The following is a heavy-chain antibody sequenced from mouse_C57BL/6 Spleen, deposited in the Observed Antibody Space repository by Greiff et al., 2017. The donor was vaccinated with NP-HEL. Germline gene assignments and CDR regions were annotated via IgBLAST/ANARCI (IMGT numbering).Heavy chain of an antibody. J-gene: IGHJ2*01. CDR3: ARSLITTVVATDDY. V-gene: IGHV1-50*01. CDR1: GYTFTSYW. CDR2: IDPSDSYT. Sequence: QVQLQQPGAELVKPGASVKLSCKASGYTFTSYWMQWVKQRPGQGLEWIGEIDPSDSYTNYNQKFKGKATLTVDTSSSTAYMQLSSLTSEDSAVYYCARSLITTVVATDDYWGQGTTLTVSS. D-gene: IGHD1-1*01.